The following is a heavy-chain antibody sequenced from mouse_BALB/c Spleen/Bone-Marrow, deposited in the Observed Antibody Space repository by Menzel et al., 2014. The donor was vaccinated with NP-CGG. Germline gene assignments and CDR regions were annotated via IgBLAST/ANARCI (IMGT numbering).Heavy chain of an antibody. CDR2: INPSNGGT. CDR1: GYTFTSYY. V-gene: IGHV1S81*02. J-gene: IGHJ2*01. Sequence: VQLQQSGAELVKPGASVKLSCKASGYTFTSYYMYWVKQRPGQGLEWIGGINPSNGGTNFNEKFKGKATLTVDTSSSTAYVDLSSLTSEDSAVYYCARHHRYAYYFDYWGQGTTLTVSS. CDR3: ARHHRYAYYFDY. D-gene: IGHD2-14*01.